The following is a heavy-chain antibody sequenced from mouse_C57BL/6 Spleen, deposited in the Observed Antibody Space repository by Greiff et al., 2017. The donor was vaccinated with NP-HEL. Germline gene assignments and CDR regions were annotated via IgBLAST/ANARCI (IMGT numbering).Heavy chain of an antibody. CDR2: ISNLTYSI. CDR1: GFTFSDYG. J-gene: IGHJ4*01. D-gene: IGHD1-1*01. Sequence: DVKLVESGGGLVQPGGSLKLSCAASGFTFSDYGMAWVRQAPRKGPEWVAFISNLTYSIYYADTVTGRFTISRENAENTLYLEMSSLRSEDTAMYYCSRDAMDYWGQGTSVTVSS. CDR3: SRDAMDY. V-gene: IGHV5-15*01.